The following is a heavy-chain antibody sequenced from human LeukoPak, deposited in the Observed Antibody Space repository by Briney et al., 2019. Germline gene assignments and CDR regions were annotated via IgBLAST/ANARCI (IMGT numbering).Heavy chain of an antibody. CDR2: IWYDGSNK. CDR1: GFTFSSYG. J-gene: IGHJ4*02. V-gene: IGHV3-33*01. Sequence: TGGSLRLSCAASGFTFSSYGMHWVRQAPGKGLERVAVIWYDGSNKYYADSVKGRFTISRDNSKNTLYLQMNSLRAEDAAVYYCAREAHYYGSGSYYNQFDYWGQGTLVTVSS. D-gene: IGHD3-10*01. CDR3: AREAHYYGSGSYYNQFDY.